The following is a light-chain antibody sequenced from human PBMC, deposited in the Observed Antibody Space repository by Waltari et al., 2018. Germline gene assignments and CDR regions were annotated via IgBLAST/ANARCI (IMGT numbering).Light chain of an antibody. CDR2: TTS. CDR1: QSISGY. V-gene: IGKV1-39*01. CDR3: QQSYRTPPLT. Sequence: DIQMTQSPSSLSASVGDRVTITCRASQSISGYLNWYQQKPGKDPNVLIYTTSSLQSGVQSRFSVSGSGTDVTLTIISMQPEDFATYYCQQSYRTPPLTFGGGTKVEIK. J-gene: IGKJ4*01.